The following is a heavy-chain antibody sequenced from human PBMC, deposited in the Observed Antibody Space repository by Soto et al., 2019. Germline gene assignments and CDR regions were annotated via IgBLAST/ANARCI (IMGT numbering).Heavy chain of an antibody. Sequence: QVLMEESGPGLVKPSGTLFLTCTVSGASINSGNWWVWVRQPPGKGLEWIGEIYHIGSTTYNPSLKSRATISVDKSKNQFSLKVTSVTAADTGVYYCAKRYDFWSGRWYGLGVWGQGTTVTVSS. CDR3: AKRYDFWSGRWYGLGV. D-gene: IGHD3-3*01. J-gene: IGHJ6*02. CDR1: GASINSGNW. CDR2: IYHIGST. V-gene: IGHV4-4*02.